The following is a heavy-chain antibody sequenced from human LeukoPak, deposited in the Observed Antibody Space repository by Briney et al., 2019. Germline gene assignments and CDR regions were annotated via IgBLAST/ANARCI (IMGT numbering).Heavy chain of an antibody. CDR1: GDSINSGVYY. CDR2: IHSGGNA. V-gene: IGHV4-31*03. J-gene: IGHJ4*02. D-gene: IGHD3-22*01. Sequence: KSSETLSLTCTVSGDSINSGVYYWSWIRQPPGKGLEWIGYIHSGGNAYFNPSVEGRITISLDKSQNQIFLKLTSVSAADTAVYFCARDHYDSRGDYVVEYWGQGTLVTVSS. CDR3: ARDHYDSRGDYVVEY.